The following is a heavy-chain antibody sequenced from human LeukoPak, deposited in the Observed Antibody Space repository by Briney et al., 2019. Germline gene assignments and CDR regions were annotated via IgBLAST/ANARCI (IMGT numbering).Heavy chain of an antibody. J-gene: IGHJ6*02. D-gene: IGHD3-3*01. CDR3: ARDSRLGSYYDFWSGYPSYYYYGMDV. CDR2: IKQDGSEK. CDR1: GFTFSSYW. V-gene: IGHV3-7*01. Sequence: GGSLRLSCAASGFTFSSYWMSWVRQAPGKGLEWVANIKQDGSEKYYVDSVKGRFTISRDNAKNSLYLQMNSLRAEDTAVYYCARDSRLGSYYDFWSGYPSYYYYGMDVWGQGTTVTVSS.